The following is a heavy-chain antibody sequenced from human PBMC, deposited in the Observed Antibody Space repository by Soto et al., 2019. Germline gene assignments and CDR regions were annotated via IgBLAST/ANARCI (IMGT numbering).Heavy chain of an antibody. CDR2: IYYSGST. J-gene: IGHJ4*02. V-gene: IGHV4-39*01. CDR1: GGSISSSSYY. CDR3: ARQYCTSTTCYAYFDY. D-gene: IGHD2-2*01. Sequence: SETLSLTCSVSGGSISSSSYYWGWIRQPPGKGLEWIGSIYYSGSTYYNPSLKSRVTISVDTSKNQFSLKLRSVTAADTAVYSCARQYCTSTTCYAYFDYWGQGTLVTVSS.